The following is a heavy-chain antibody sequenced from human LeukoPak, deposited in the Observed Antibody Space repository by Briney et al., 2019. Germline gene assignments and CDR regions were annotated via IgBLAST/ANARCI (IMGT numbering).Heavy chain of an antibody. CDR1: GYSFTSYW. V-gene: IGHV5-51*01. Sequence: GESLKTSCKGSGYSFTSYWIGWVRQMPGKGLEWMGIIYPGDSDTRYSPSFQGQVTISADKSISTAYLQWSSLKASDTAMYYCARAPIAVAGIANWFDPWGQGTLVTVSS. J-gene: IGHJ5*02. CDR3: ARAPIAVAGIANWFDP. D-gene: IGHD6-19*01. CDR2: IYPGDSDT.